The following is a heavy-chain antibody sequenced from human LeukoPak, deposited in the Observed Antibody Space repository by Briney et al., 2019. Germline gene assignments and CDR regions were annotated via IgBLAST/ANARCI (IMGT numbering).Heavy chain of an antibody. CDR3: VSGYCSSTSSRFAY. J-gene: IGHJ4*02. CDR2: TSSSGTTI. D-gene: IGHD2-2*01. CDR1: GFTFSTYG. V-gene: IGHV3-48*03. Sequence: GGSLRLSCAASGFTFSTYGMNWVRQAPGKGLEWVSYTSSSGTTIYYADSVKGRFTISRDNSKNTLFLQMSSLRAEDSAVYYCVSGYCSSTSSRFAYWGQGTLVTVSS.